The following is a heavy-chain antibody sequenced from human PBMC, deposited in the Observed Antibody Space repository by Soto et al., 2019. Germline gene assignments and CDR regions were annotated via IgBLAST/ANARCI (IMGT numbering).Heavy chain of an antibody. CDR1: GYTFTGYY. CDR2: INPNSGGT. D-gene: IGHD3-3*01. V-gene: IGHV1-2*04. Sequence: GASVKVSCKASGYTFTGYYMHWVRQAPGQGLEWMGWINPNSGGTNYAQKFQGWVTMTRDTSISTAYMELSRLRSDDTAVYYCARVEKYYDFWSGYYHYYYGMDVWGQGTTVTVSS. CDR3: ARVEKYYDFWSGYYHYYYGMDV. J-gene: IGHJ6*02.